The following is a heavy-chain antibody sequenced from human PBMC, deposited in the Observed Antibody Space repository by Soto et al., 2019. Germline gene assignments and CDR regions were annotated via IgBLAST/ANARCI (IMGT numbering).Heavy chain of an antibody. D-gene: IGHD2-15*01. CDR1: GFTFSSYG. J-gene: IGHJ4*02. CDR2: ISYDGSNK. Sequence: QVQLVESGGGVVQPGRSLRLSCAASGFTFSSYGMHWVRQAPGKGLEWVAVISYDGSNKYYADSVKGRFTISRDNSKNPLYLQMNSLRAEDTAVYYCAKWNGSFDYWVQGTLVTVSS. V-gene: IGHV3-30*18. CDR3: AKWNGSFDY.